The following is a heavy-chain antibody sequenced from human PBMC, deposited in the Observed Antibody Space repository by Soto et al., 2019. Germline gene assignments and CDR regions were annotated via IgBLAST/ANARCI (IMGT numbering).Heavy chain of an antibody. CDR2: ISSSSGST. CDR1: GFTFSTYA. D-gene: IGHD6-25*01. J-gene: IGHJ4*02. Sequence: EVQLLESGGGLVQPGGSLRLSCAASGFTFSTYAMAWVRQAPGKGLEWVSSISSSSGSTFYADSVKGRFTISRDNSENTLSLQMNIPRAEDTAVYYCAKQPLKVPLRFDYWGQGTLVTVSS. CDR3: AKQPLKVPLRFDY. V-gene: IGHV3-23*01.